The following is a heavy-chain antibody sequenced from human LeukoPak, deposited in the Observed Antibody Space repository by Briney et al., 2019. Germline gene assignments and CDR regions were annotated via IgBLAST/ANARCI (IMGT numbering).Heavy chain of an antibody. CDR1: GFTFSSYA. CDR2: ISGSGDNT. CDR3: ARQHCSGGDCYFFD. D-gene: IGHD2-15*01. Sequence: GGSLRLSCAASGFTFSSYAMSWVRQAPGKGLEWVSGISGSGDNTYYADSVKGRFTISRDNSKNTLYVQVNSLGTEDTAVYYCARQHCSGGDCYFFDWGQGTLVTVSS. V-gene: IGHV3-23*01. J-gene: IGHJ4*02.